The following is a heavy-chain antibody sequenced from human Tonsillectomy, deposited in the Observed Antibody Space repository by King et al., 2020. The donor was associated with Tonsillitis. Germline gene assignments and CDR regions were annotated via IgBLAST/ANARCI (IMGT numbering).Heavy chain of an antibody. CDR3: AGGSTVTTVMGWDWFDP. Sequence: VQLVESGAEVKKPGASVKVSCKASGYTFTGYYMHWVRQAPGQGLEWMGWINPHRGGTNYARKFQGRVTMPRDASLSKAYMELSRLRSDDTAVYYCAGGSTVTTVMGWDWFDPWGQGTLVTVSS. J-gene: IGHJ5*02. D-gene: IGHD4-17*01. CDR2: INPHRGGT. V-gene: IGHV1-2*02. CDR1: GYTFTGYY.